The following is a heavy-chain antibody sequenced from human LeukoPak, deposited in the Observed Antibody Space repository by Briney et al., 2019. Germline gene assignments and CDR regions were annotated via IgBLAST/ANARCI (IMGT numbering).Heavy chain of an antibody. Sequence: GASVKVSCKTSGYTFTDFFMHWVRQAPGQGLEWMGWINPNSGGTYSAQKFQGRVTMTRDTSISTAYMELYRLRSEDTAVYYCAGYIVATTSYFDYWGQGTLVTVSS. J-gene: IGHJ4*02. V-gene: IGHV1-2*02. CDR3: AGYIVATTSYFDY. CDR1: GYTFTDFF. D-gene: IGHD5-12*01. CDR2: INPNSGGT.